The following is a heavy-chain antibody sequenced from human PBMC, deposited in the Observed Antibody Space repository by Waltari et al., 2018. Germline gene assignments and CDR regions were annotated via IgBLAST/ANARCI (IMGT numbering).Heavy chain of an antibody. J-gene: IGHJ5*02. CDR2: IYYSGST. CDR1: GGSISRYY. V-gene: IGHV4-59*01. Sequence: QVQLQESGPGLVKPSETLSLTCTVSGGSISRYYWSWMRQPPGKGLEWLGYIYYSGSTNYNPSLKSRVNISVDTSKNQFSLKLSSVTAADTAVYYCARDVNLLGFDPWGQGTLVTVSS. CDR3: ARDVNLLGFDP.